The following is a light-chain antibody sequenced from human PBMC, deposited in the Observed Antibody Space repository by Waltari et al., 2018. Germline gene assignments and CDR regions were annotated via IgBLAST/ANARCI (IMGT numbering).Light chain of an antibody. CDR1: SSDIGAGFD. CDR2: GNR. J-gene: IGLJ1*01. Sequence: QSVLTQPPSVSGAPGQRVTISCTGSSSDIGAGFDVQWYQQLPGTAPKLLISGNRDRPPGVPDRSPAARSGTSASLAITGLQAEDEADYYCQSWDSGLSAFVFGTGTKVTVL. CDR3: QSWDSGLSAFV. V-gene: IGLV1-40*01.